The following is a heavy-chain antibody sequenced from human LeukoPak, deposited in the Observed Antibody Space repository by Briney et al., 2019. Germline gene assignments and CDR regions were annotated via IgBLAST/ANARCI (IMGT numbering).Heavy chain of an antibody. J-gene: IGHJ6*03. CDR2: ISSSSSNI. CDR3: ARRSVDYYYYMDV. D-gene: IGHD1-26*01. Sequence: GGSLRLSCAASGFTFSSYSMNWVRQAPGKGLEWVSSISSSSSNIYYADSVKGRFTISRDNAENSLYLQMNSLRAEDTAVYYCARRSVDYYYYMDVWGKGTTVTISS. V-gene: IGHV3-21*01. CDR1: GFTFSSYS.